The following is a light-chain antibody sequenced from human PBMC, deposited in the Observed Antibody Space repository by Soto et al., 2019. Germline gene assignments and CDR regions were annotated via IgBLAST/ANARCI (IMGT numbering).Light chain of an antibody. CDR1: QSVNSN. CDR3: QQYNNWPPVT. V-gene: IGKV3-15*01. CDR2: GAS. J-gene: IGKJ5*01. Sequence: ETVMTQSPATLSVSPGERATLSCRASQSVNSNLAWYQQKPGQAPRLLIYGASTRATGIPTRFSGSGSGTEFTLTISSLQSEDFVVYYCQQYNNWPPVTFGQGTRLEIK.